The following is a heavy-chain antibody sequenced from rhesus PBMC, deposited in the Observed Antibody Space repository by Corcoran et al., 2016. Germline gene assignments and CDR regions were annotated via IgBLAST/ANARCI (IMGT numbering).Heavy chain of an antibody. CDR2: IYGSITST. J-gene: IGHJ4*01. V-gene: IGHV4S10*01. CDR3: ARTSIAAAGKDDY. D-gene: IGHD6-25*01. CDR1: GGSISDSYR. Sequence: QVQLQESGPGVVKPSETLSLTCAVSGGSISDSYRWSWIRQPPGKGLEWIGYIYGSITSTNYNPSLKSRVTISKDTSKNQFSLKLSSVTAADTAVYYCARTSIAAAGKDDYWGQGVLVTVSS.